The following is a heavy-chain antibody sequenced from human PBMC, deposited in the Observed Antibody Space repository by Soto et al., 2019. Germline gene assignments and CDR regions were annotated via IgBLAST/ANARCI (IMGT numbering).Heavy chain of an antibody. J-gene: IGHJ6*02. V-gene: IGHV3-15*01. D-gene: IGHD5-12*01. CDR1: GFTVSNAW. CDR2: IKSKTDGGTT. Sequence: PWGSLRISCAASGFTVSNAWMSWVRQAPGKGLEWVGRIKSKTDGGTTDYAAPVKGRFTISRDDSKNTAYLQMNSLKTEDTAVYYCTRRGGEEWLRAGNLYYYYGMDVWGQGTTVIVSS. CDR3: TRRGGEEWLRAGNLYYYYGMDV.